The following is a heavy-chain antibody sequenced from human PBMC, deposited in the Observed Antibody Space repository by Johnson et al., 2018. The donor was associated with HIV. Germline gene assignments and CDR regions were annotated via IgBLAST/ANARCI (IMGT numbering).Heavy chain of an antibody. CDR2: ISYDGSHK. CDR1: GFTFSSYA. V-gene: IGHV3-30*04. D-gene: IGHD3-10*01. Sequence: VQLVESGGGLIQPGGSLRLSCAASGFTFSSYAIHWVRQAPGKGLEWVALISYDGSHKYYGDSVKSRFTISRDNSNNILYLQMNSLRAEDTAVYYCARDRLRFRELGAFDIWGQGAMVTVSS. CDR3: ARDRLRFRELGAFDI. J-gene: IGHJ3*02.